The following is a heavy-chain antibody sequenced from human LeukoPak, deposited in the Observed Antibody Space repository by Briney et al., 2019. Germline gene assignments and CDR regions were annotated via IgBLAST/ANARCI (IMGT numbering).Heavy chain of an antibody. J-gene: IGHJ4*02. CDR1: GYTFTAYY. CDR2: INPNSGGT. V-gene: IGHV1-2*02. D-gene: IGHD7-27*01. CDR3: ARRLTGVDY. Sequence: ASMEVSCKASGYTFTAYYMNWVRQAPGQGLEWMGWINPNSGGTNYAQKFQGRVTMTRDTSISTVYMELNSLRSDDTAVYYCARRLTGVDYWGQGTQVTVSS.